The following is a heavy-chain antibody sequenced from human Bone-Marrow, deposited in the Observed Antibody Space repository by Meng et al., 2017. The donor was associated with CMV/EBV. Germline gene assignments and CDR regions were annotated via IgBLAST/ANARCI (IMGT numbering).Heavy chain of an antibody. V-gene: IGHV3-21*01. Sequence: GESLKISCAASGFTFSSYSMNWVRQAPGKGLEWVSSISSSSSYIYYADSVKGRFTISRDNAKNSLYLQMNSLRAEDTAVYYCARDLDYYGSGTHPQSFFDYWGQGTLVTVSS. CDR2: ISSSSSYI. J-gene: IGHJ4*02. D-gene: IGHD3-10*01. CDR1: GFTFSSYS. CDR3: ARDLDYYGSGTHPQSFFDY.